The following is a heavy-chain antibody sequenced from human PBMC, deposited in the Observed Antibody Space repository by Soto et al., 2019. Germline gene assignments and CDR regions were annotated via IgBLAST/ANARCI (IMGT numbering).Heavy chain of an antibody. J-gene: IGHJ4*02. CDR1: GFTFSNAW. Sequence: PGGSLRLSCAASGFTFSNAWMSWVRQAPGKGLEWVGRIKSKTDGGTTDYAAPVKGRFTISRDDSKNTLYLQMNSLKTEDTAVYYCTTDTDYYDSSGYYRRTDYWGQGTLVTVSS. D-gene: IGHD3-22*01. CDR3: TTDTDYYDSSGYYRRTDY. V-gene: IGHV3-15*01. CDR2: IKSKTDGGTT.